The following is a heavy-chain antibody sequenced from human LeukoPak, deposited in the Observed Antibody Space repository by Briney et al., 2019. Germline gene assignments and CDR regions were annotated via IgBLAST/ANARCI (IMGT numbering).Heavy chain of an antibody. J-gene: IGHJ4*02. V-gene: IGHV3-23*01. Sequence: GGSLRLSCAVSGFTFSNYAMSWVRQAPGKGLEWVSAMSGSGSSTWYADSVKGRLTISRDNAKNSLYLQMNSLRAEDTAVYYCARVTTYYYDSSGYYPPYFDYWGQGTLVTVSS. D-gene: IGHD3-22*01. CDR2: MSGSGSST. CDR3: ARVTTYYYDSSGYYPPYFDY. CDR1: GFTFSNYA.